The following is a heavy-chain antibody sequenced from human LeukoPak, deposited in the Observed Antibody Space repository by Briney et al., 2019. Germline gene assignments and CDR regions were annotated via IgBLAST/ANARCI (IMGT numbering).Heavy chain of an antibody. Sequence: SSETLSLTCAVSGASISSNWWNWVRQPPGKGLEWIGEIHHSGSANYNPSLKSRVAISLDTSENQFSLRLSSVTAADTAVYYCVRDRGEWSYSHDYWGQGTLVTVSS. CDR1: GASISSNW. V-gene: IGHV4-4*02. CDR2: IHHSGSA. D-gene: IGHD3-10*01. J-gene: IGHJ4*02. CDR3: VRDRGEWSYSHDY.